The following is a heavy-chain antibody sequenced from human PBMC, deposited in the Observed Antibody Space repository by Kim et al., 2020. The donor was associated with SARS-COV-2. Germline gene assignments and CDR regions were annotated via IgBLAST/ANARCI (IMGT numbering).Heavy chain of an antibody. CDR2: TYYRSKWYN. CDR1: GDSVSSNSAA. V-gene: IGHV6-1*01. Sequence: SQTLSLTCAISGDSVSSNSAAWNWIRQSPSRGLEWLGRTYYRSKWYNDYAVSVKSRITINPDTSKNQFSLQLNSVTPEDTAVYYCARGSPITIFGVPRTKYYFDYWGQGTLVTVSS. D-gene: IGHD3-3*01. J-gene: IGHJ4*02. CDR3: ARGSPITIFGVPRTKYYFDY.